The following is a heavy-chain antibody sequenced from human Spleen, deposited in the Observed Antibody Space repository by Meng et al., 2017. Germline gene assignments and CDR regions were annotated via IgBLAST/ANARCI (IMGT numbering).Heavy chain of an antibody. J-gene: IGHJ4*02. V-gene: IGHV1-2*06. CDR2: IIPNSGDT. CDR3: VRDENISLGKLFGDY. D-gene: IGHD2-21*01. CDR1: GYPFTAYY. Sequence: QGQVVPSGAEVKEPGAPVKVSSKPSGYPFTAYYIHWVRQAPGQGLEWMGHIIPNSGDTLYAPKFQGRVSMTADTSIGTAYVELSGLRSDDTAIYYCVRDENISLGKLFGDYWGQGTLVTVSS.